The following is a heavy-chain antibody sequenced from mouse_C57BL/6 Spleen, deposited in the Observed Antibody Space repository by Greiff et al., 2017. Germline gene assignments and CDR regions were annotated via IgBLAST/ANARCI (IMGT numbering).Heavy chain of an antibody. CDR2: ISDGGSYT. CDR3: ARGGDSQSCFDY. CDR1: GFTFSSYA. D-gene: IGHD3-3*01. V-gene: IGHV5-4*01. Sequence: EVQLQQSGGGLVKPGGSVKLSCAASGFTFSSYAMSWVRQTPEKRLEWVATISDGGSYTYYPDNVKGRFTISRDNANNNLYLQVSHLKSEDTAMYCCARGGDSQSCFDYWGQGTTRTVSS. J-gene: IGHJ2*01.